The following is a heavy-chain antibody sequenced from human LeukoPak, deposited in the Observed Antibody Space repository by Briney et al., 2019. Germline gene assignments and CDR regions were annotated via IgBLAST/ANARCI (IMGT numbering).Heavy chain of an antibody. D-gene: IGHD3-10*01. CDR2: VYYSGTT. V-gene: IGHV4-39*07. Sequence: PSETLSLTCSVSGGSISLSYYYWGWIRQPPGKALEWIGSVYYSGTTSYNPSLKSRVIIIIDTPKNHFSLTLSSVTAADTAVYYCARSDGYGLVGIWGQGTMVTVSS. CDR1: GGSISLSYYY. CDR3: ARSDGYGLVGI. J-gene: IGHJ3*02.